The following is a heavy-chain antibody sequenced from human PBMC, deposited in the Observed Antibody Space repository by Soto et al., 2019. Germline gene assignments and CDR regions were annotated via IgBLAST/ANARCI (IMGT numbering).Heavy chain of an antibody. CDR3: ARYDFHLAGYYYGMDA. CDR1: GYTFTGYY. Sequence: ASVKVSCKASGYTFTGYYMHWVRQAPGQGLEWMGWINPNSGGTNYAQKFQGRVTMTRDTSISTAYMELSRLRSDDTAVYYCARYDFHLAGYYYGMDAWGQGTTVTVSS. J-gene: IGHJ6*02. CDR2: INPNSGGT. D-gene: IGHD3-3*01. V-gene: IGHV1-2*02.